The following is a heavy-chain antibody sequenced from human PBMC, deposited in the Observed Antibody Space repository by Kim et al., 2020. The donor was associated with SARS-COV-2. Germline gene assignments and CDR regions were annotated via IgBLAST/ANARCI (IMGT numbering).Heavy chain of an antibody. CDR2: K. D-gene: IGHD2-2*02. V-gene: IGHV3-66*01. CDR3: AKDDTCSPFDY. Sequence: KYYSGDVTGRITLARDNTINTLYLQMDSWRTEDTAVYYCAKDDTCSPFDYWGQGTLVTVSS. J-gene: IGHJ4*02.